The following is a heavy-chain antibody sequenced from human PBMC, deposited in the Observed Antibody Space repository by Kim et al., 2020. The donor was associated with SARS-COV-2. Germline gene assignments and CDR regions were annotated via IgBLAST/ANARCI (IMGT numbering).Heavy chain of an antibody. CDR1: GFTFSDYY. CDR2: ISSSGSTI. Sequence: GGSLRLSCAASGFTFSDYYMSWIRQAPGKGLEWVSYISSSGSTIYYADSVKGRFTISRDNAKNSLYLQMNSLRAEDTAVYYCAREGQHYDILTGYAYYFDYWGQGTLVTVSS. D-gene: IGHD3-9*01. V-gene: IGHV3-11*04. CDR3: AREGQHYDILTGYAYYFDY. J-gene: IGHJ4*02.